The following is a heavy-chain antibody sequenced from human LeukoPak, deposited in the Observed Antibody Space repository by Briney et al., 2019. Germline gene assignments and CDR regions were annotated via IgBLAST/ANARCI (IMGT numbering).Heavy chain of an antibody. V-gene: IGHV3-7*01. CDR1: GFTFSGYW. CDR3: ARYNYYASSGNLY. J-gene: IGHJ4*02. CDR2: IKPDGSEQ. D-gene: IGHD3-22*01. Sequence: GGSLRLSCAASGFTFSGYWMTWVRQAPRQGLEWVANIKPDGSEQKYVDSVKGRFTISRDNAKNSLYLQMDSLRAADTGVYYCARYNYYASSGNLYWGQGTLVTVSS.